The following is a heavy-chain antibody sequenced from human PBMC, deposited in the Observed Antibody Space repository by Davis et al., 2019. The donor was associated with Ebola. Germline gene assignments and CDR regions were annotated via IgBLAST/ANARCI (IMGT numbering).Heavy chain of an antibody. Sequence: PGGSLRLSCAASGFTFSNYAMIWVRQAPGRALEWVPGISPSGGSTYYADSVKGRFTISRDNSKNTLYLQMNSLRAEDTALYYCAKTYYDIFDPNDSWGQGTLVTVSS. V-gene: IGHV3-23*01. CDR3: AKTYYDIFDPNDS. CDR2: ISPSGGST. J-gene: IGHJ4*02. CDR1: GFTFSNYA. D-gene: IGHD3-9*01.